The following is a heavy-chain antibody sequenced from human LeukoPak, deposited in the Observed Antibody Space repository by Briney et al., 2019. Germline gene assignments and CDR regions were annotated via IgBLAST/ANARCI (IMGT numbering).Heavy chain of an antibody. CDR3: AKFVGSSSWPSPVDY. D-gene: IGHD6-13*01. CDR1: GFTFSSYA. CDR2: INGSGGST. V-gene: IGHV3-23*01. Sequence: GGSLRLSCAASGFTFSSYAMSWVRQAPGKGLEWVSAINGSGGSTYYADSVKDRFTISRDNSKNTLYLQMNSLRAEDTAVYYCAKFVGSSSWPSPVDYWGQGTLVTVSS. J-gene: IGHJ4*02.